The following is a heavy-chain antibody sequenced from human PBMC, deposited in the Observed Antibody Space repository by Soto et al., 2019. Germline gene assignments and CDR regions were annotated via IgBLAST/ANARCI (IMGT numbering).Heavy chain of an antibody. CDR3: AIEVGRSNKFDL. D-gene: IGHD6-13*01. CDR1: GYSLTELS. V-gene: IGHV1-24*01. CDR2: YDLEEGET. J-gene: IGHJ5*02. Sequence: ASVKVSCKVSGYSLTELSIHWVRQAPGEGLEWMGGYDLEEGETIYAQKFQGRVTMTEDSPADTPYMQLRSLRSEDTAVYYCAIEVGRSNKFDLWGQGTMVTVSS.